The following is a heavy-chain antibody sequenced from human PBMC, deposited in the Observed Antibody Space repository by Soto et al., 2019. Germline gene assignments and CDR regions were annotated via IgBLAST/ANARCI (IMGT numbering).Heavy chain of an antibody. CDR1: GGIFLSYP. J-gene: IGHJ5*02. V-gene: IGHV1-69*06. Sequence: SVQVSFMGSGGIFLSYPIRWVRQAAGKGRAWVGGIIPIFGTANYAQKFQGRVTITADKSPSTAYMERTSLRSEDTAVYYCARGGGAAAGLGFLGFAPWGQGTLVTVSS. CDR3: ARGGGAAAGLGFLGFAP. CDR2: IIPIFGTA. D-gene: IGHD6-13*01.